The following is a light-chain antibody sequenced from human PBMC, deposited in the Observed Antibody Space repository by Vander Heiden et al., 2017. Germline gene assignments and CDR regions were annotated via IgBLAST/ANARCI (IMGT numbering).Light chain of an antibody. J-gene: IGKJ2*01. CDR2: AAS. Sequence: DFQMTQSPSSLSASVGDRVTITCRARQSISSYLNWYQQKPGKAPKLLIYAASSLQSGVPSRFSGSGSGTDFTLTISSLQPEDFATYYCQQSYSTRYTFGQGTKLEIK. V-gene: IGKV1-39*01. CDR3: QQSYSTRYT. CDR1: QSISSY.